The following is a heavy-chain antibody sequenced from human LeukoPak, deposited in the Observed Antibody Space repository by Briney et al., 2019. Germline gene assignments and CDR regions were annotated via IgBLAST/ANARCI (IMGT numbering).Heavy chain of an antibody. Sequence: GGSLRLSCTASGFTFSTYWMSWVRQAQGKGLEWVANIKKDGSEIYYVDSVKGRFTISRDNAKNSLYLQMNSLRAEDTAVYYCTRVGSWQPLDWGQGTLVTVSS. CDR3: TRVGSWQPLD. CDR2: IKKDGSEI. D-gene: IGHD5-12*01. J-gene: IGHJ4*02. CDR1: GFTFSTYW. V-gene: IGHV3-7*01.